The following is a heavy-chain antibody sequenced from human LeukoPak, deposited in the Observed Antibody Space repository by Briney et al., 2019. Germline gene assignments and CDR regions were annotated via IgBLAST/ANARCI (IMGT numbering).Heavy chain of an antibody. CDR3: ARSAFWSGYPITDAFDI. J-gene: IGHJ3*02. CDR2: ISSSGSTI. CDR1: RFTFSSYE. D-gene: IGHD3-3*01. V-gene: IGHV3-48*03. Sequence: PGGSLRLSCGASRFTFSSYEMNWVRQAPGKGLEWVSYISSSGSTIYYADSVKGRFTISRDNAKNSLYLQMNSLRAEDTAVYYCARSAFWSGYPITDAFDIWGQGTMVTVSS.